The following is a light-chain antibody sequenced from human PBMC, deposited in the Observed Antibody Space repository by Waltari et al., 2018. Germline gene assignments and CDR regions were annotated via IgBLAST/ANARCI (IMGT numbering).Light chain of an antibody. Sequence: QSALTQPPSASGSPGQSITISCTGISTDVDGYATVLWYQQHPGKDPNRLLYAVTKRPSGVPDRFSGSKSDNTASLAVSGLQAEDEADYYCSSYAGGSSLMFGGGTKLTVL. V-gene: IGLV2-8*01. J-gene: IGLJ3*02. CDR2: AVT. CDR3: SSYAGGSSLM. CDR1: STDVDGYAT.